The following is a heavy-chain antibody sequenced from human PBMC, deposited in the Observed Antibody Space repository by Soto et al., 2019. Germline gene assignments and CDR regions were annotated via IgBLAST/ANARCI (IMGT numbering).Heavy chain of an antibody. CDR3: ARDLWGRTVLVPAATSFDY. CDR2: ISAYNGNT. J-gene: IGHJ4*03. V-gene: IGHV1-18*01. CDR1: GYTFTSYG. Sequence: ASVKVSCKASGYTFTSYGISWVRQAPGQGLEWMGWISAYNGNTNYAQKLQGRVTMTTDTSTSTAYMELRSLRSDDTAVYYCARDLWGRTVLVPAATSFDYWGHGNLVTGS. D-gene: IGHD2-2*01.